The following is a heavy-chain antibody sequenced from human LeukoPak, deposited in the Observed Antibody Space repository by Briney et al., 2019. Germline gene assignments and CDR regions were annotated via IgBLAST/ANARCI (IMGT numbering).Heavy chain of an antibody. Sequence: PGGSLRLSCAVSEFPFSFYEMNWVRQAPGMGLEWISNIGSSGTNRYYADSVKGRFSISRDNAKSSLYLQMNSLRVEDTAVYHCALLAVASDFDYWGQGALVTVSS. CDR3: ALLAVASDFDY. CDR2: IGSSGTNR. J-gene: IGHJ4*02. D-gene: IGHD6-19*01. V-gene: IGHV3-48*03. CDR1: EFPFSFYE.